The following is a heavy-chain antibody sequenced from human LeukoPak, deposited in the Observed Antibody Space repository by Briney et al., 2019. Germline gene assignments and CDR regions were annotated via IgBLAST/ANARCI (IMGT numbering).Heavy chain of an antibody. Sequence: PGGSLRLSCAASGFTFSSYSMNWVRQAPGKGLEWVSYISSSSSTIYYADSVKGRFTISRDNAKNSLYLQMNSLRAEDTAVYCCARDRGYYYDSSGYYEVGWGQGTLVTVSS. D-gene: IGHD3-22*01. CDR2: ISSSSSTI. CDR1: GFTFSSYS. CDR3: ARDRGYYYDSSGYYEVG. V-gene: IGHV3-48*04. J-gene: IGHJ4*02.